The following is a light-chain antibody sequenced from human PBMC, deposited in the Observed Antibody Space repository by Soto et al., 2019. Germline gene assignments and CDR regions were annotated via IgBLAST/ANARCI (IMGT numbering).Light chain of an antibody. J-gene: IGKJ1*01. Sequence: VMPQYPATLSVSPGQRATHSCRASQNLRSSLAWYQQKPGQAPRLLIYDASNRATGIPARFSGSGSGTDFTLTISSLEPEDFALYYCHQRQSWPRTFGQGTKVDIK. CDR3: HQRQSWPRT. V-gene: IGKV3-11*01. CDR1: QNLRSS. CDR2: DAS.